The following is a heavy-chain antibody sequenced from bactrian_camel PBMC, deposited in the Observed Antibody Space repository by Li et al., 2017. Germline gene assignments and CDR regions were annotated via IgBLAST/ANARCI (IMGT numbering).Heavy chain of an antibody. CDR2: ISSDGTT. J-gene: IGHJ4*01. Sequence: QVQLVESGGGSVQAGETLRLSCTASGFTFDDSDMGWYRQYPEKERELVASISSDGTTQYADSVKGRFTISQDNDKKTLYLQMNSLKTEDTAVYTCAASLMYFGGNYYDGCPLGGGDHEYVYRGHGTQVTVS. V-gene: IGHV3S55*01. CDR1: GFTFDDSD. D-gene: IGHD2*01. CDR3: AASLMYFGGNYYDGCPLGGGDHEYVY.